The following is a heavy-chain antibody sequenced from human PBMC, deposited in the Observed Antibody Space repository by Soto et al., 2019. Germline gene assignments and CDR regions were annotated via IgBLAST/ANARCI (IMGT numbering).Heavy chain of an antibody. J-gene: IGHJ6*02. CDR1: GGSISSSTYF. CDR3: ARLMINMVRGVTYYYYGMDV. CDR2: ISYSENT. Sequence: PSETLSLTCTVSGGSISSSTYFWGWIRQPPGKGLEWIGSISYSENTYYSPFLKSRVTMSVDMSKNQFSLKLTSVTAADTAVYYCARLMINMVRGVTYYYYGMDVWGQGTTVTVSS. D-gene: IGHD3-10*01. V-gene: IGHV4-39*01.